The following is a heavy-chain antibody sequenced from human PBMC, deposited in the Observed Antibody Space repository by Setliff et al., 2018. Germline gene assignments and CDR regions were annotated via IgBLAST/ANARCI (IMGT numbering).Heavy chain of an antibody. CDR2: INPNGGGN. J-gene: IGHJ4*02. Sequence: GASVKVSCKASGYTFTDYYIHWIRQAPGQGLEWMGWINPNGGGNSQSQRYKGRVAMTRXXXTXXXXXXXXXXXXXXXXXXYXXXGXQVHKLLVIVPAAAFDSWGQGTQVTVSS. D-gene: IGHD2-15*01. CDR3: XXGXQVHKLLVIVPAAAFDS. CDR1: GYTFTDYY. V-gene: IGHV1-2*02.